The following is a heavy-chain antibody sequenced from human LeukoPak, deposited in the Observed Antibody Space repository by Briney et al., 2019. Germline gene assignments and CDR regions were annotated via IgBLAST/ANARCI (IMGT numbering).Heavy chain of an antibody. CDR3: ARVSAIWSGYYRDY. J-gene: IGHJ4*02. V-gene: IGHV3-7*04. Sequence: AXXGFTFXNYXXSWVRQAPGKGXXXVXNIKQDGSEAYYVDSVKGRFIVSKDNAKNSQYLHMSSLRADDTAVYYCARVSAIWSGYYRDYWGQGTLVTVSS. D-gene: IGHD3-3*01. CDR2: IKQDGSEA. CDR1: GFTFXNYX.